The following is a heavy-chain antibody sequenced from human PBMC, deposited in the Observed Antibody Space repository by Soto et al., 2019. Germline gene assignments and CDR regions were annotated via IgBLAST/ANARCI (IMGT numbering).Heavy chain of an antibody. Sequence: LVESLKISCKGSGYSFTSYWIGWVRQMPGKGLEWMGIIYPGDSDTRYSPSFQGQVTISADKSISTAYLQWSSLKASDTAMYYCVKIRGPDYGDYVFDYWGQGTLVTVSS. J-gene: IGHJ4*02. CDR2: IYPGDSDT. CDR1: GYSFTSYW. V-gene: IGHV5-51*01. CDR3: VKIRGPDYGDYVFDY. D-gene: IGHD4-17*01.